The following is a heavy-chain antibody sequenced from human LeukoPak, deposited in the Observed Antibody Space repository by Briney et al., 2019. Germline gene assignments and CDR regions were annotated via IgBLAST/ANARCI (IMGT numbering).Heavy chain of an antibody. Sequence: SQTLSLTCAVSGYSISSGYYWGWLRQPPGTGLEWTGSIFHSWSTYYNPSLQSRVTISVDTSKNQFSLKLSSVTAADTAVYYCARAGWTTLTYFDYWGQGTLLTVSS. CDR2: IFHSWST. V-gene: IGHV4-38-2*01. J-gene: IGHJ4*02. D-gene: IGHD4-11*01. CDR3: ARAGWTTLTYFDY. CDR1: GYSISSGYY.